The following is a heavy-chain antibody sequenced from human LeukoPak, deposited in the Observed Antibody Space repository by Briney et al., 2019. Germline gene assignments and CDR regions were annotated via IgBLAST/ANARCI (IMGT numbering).Heavy chain of an antibody. V-gene: IGHV5-51*01. D-gene: IGHD5-12*01. Sequence: GASLKISCKGSGSRFTSYWIGWVRQMPGKGLEWMGIIYPGDSDTRYSPSFQGQVTISADRSISTAYLQWSSLKASDTAMYYCARRGGYDSFDYYYYYMDVWGKGTTVTVSS. J-gene: IGHJ6*03. CDR3: ARRGGYDSFDYYYYYMDV. CDR2: IYPGDSDT. CDR1: GSRFTSYW.